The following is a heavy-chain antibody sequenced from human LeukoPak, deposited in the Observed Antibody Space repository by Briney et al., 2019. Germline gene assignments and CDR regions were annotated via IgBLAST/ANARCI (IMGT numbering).Heavy chain of an antibody. Sequence: TGGSLRLSCAASGFPFSSYWMHWVRQVPGKGLLWVSRINSDGSATLYADSVRGRFTISRDNAKNTLYLQMSGLRVEDTAVYHCASDSPYYGMDVWGQGTTVTVSS. J-gene: IGHJ6*02. CDR1: GFPFSSYW. CDR3: ASDSPYYGMDV. CDR2: INSDGSAT. V-gene: IGHV3-74*01.